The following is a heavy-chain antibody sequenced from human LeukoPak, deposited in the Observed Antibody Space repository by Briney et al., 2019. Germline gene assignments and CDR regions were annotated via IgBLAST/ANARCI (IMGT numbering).Heavy chain of an antibody. CDR1: GFTFSNAW. CDR3: TTASGDPGAFDI. CDR2: IKSKTDGGTT. V-gene: IGHV3-15*01. D-gene: IGHD4-17*01. Sequence: PGGSLRLSCAAPGFTFSNAWMSWVRQAPGKGLEWVGRIKSKTDGGTTDYAAPVKGRFTISRDDSKNTLYLQMNSLKTEDTAVYYCTTASGDPGAFDIWGQGTMVTVSS. J-gene: IGHJ3*02.